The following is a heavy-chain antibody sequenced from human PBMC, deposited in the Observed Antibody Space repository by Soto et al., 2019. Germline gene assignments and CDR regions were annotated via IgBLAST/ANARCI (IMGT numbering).Heavy chain of an antibody. Sequence: SETLSLTCTVSGGSISSSSYYWGWIRQPPGKGLEWIGSIYYSGSTYYNPSLKSRVTISVDTSKIQFSQKLSSVTAADSAVYYCARQTRRNIVATIAFDIWGQGTMVTVSS. CDR3: ARQTRRNIVATIAFDI. CDR2: IYYSGST. D-gene: IGHD5-12*01. J-gene: IGHJ3*02. CDR1: GGSISSSSYY. V-gene: IGHV4-39*01.